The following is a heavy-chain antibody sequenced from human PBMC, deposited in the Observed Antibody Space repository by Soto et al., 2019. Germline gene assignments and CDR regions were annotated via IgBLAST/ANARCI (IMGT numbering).Heavy chain of an antibody. D-gene: IGHD6-19*01. J-gene: IGHJ3*02. CDR3: ARVYHSGGAFDI. Sequence: SETLSLTCTVSGGSISSYYWSWIRQPPGKGLEWIGYIYYSGITNYNPSLKSRVTISVDTSKNQFSLKLSSVTAADTAVYYCARVYHSGGAFDIWGQGTMVTVSS. V-gene: IGHV4-59*01. CDR1: GGSISSYY. CDR2: IYYSGIT.